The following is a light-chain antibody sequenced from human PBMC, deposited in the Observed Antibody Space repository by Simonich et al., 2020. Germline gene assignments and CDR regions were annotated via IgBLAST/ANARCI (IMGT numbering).Light chain of an antibody. CDR3: QQYYSTPHT. V-gene: IGKV4-1*01. Sequence: DLVMTPSPDSLAVSLGERATINCKSSPSVLYSSTNKNYLSWYQQKPGQPPKLLIYWASTRESGAPDRCSGSGSGTDFTRTISSLQAEDVAVYYCQQYYSTPHTFGQGTKLEIK. J-gene: IGKJ2*01. CDR1: PSVLYSSTNKNY. CDR2: WAS.